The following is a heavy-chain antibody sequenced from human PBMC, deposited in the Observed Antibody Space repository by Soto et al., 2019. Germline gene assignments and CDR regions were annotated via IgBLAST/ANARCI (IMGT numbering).Heavy chain of an antibody. CDR3: ARALYDYGDYVGYYFDY. Sequence: QVQLVESGGGLVKPGGSLRLSCAASGFTFSDYYMSWIRQAPGKGLEWVSYISSSSSYTNDDDSEKGLFTTSRDNAKNSLDLQMNSLGAEATAVYYCARALYDYGDYVGYYFDYWGQGTLVTVSS. CDR1: GFTFSDYY. D-gene: IGHD4-17*01. J-gene: IGHJ4*02. CDR2: ISSSSSYT. V-gene: IGHV3-11*06.